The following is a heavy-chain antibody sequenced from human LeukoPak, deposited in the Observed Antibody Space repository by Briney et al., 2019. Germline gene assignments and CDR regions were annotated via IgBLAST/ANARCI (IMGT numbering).Heavy chain of an antibody. Sequence: PGGSLRLSCAASGFTFSSYDMHWVRQAPGKGLEYVSAIGSNGGSTYYANSVKGRFTISRDNSKNTLYLQMGSLRAEDMAVYYCARAPDYYDSSGYHDYWGQGTLVTVSS. J-gene: IGHJ4*02. CDR1: GFTFSSYD. CDR2: IGSNGGST. CDR3: ARAPDYYDSSGYHDY. D-gene: IGHD3-22*01. V-gene: IGHV3-64*01.